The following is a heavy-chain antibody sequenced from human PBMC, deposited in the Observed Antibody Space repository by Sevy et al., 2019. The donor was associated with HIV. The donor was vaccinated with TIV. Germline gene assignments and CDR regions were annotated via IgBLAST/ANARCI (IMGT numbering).Heavy chain of an antibody. D-gene: IGHD6-19*01. Sequence: GGSLRLSCAASGFTFSSYAMHWVRQAPGKGLEWVAVISYDGSNKYYADSVKGGFTISRDNSKNTLYLQMNSLRAEDTAVYYCARDFDSSGWYDENNHYFDYWGQGTLVTVSS. CDR2: ISYDGSNK. CDR3: ARDFDSSGWYDENNHYFDY. CDR1: GFTFSSYA. J-gene: IGHJ4*02. V-gene: IGHV3-30*04.